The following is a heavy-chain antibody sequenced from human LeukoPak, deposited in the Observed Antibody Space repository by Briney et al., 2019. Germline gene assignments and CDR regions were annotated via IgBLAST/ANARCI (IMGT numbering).Heavy chain of an antibody. V-gene: IGHV1-69*13. J-gene: IGHJ6*03. CDR2: FIPIFGTA. CDR1: GGTFNSYA. Sequence: SVKVSCKASGGTFNSYAISWVRQAPGQGFEWMGVFIPIFGTANYAQKFQGRVMITADESTSTAYMDLNSLRSEDTAVYYCARSPPGLIYMDVWGKGTTVSVSS. D-gene: IGHD2-8*01. CDR3: ARSPPGLIYMDV.